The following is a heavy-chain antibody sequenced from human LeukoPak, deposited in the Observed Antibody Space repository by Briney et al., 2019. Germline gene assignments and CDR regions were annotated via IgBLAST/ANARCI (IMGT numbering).Heavy chain of an antibody. CDR2: IYTSGST. J-gene: IGHJ4*02. D-gene: IGHD6-19*01. Sequence: SETLSLTCTVSGGSISSGSYYWNWIRQPAGKGLEWIGRIYTSGSTNYNPSLKSRVTISVDTSKNQFSLKLSSVTAADTAVYYCAGDEQWLVLGYWGQGTLVTVSS. V-gene: IGHV4-61*02. CDR1: GGSISSGSYY. CDR3: AGDEQWLVLGY.